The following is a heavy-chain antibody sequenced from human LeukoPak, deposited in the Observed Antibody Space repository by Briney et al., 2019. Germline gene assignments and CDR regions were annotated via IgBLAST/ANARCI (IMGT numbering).Heavy chain of an antibody. CDR1: GYTFTGYY. CDR3: ARDRGVTMVRGVIDSFDY. J-gene: IGHJ4*02. D-gene: IGHD3-10*01. Sequence: ASVKVSCKASGYTFTGYYMHWVRQAPGQGLEWMGWINPNSGGTNYAQKFQGWVTMTRDTSISTAYMELSRLRSDDTAVYYCARDRGVTMVRGVIDSFDYWGQGTLVTVSS. CDR2: INPNSGGT. V-gene: IGHV1-2*04.